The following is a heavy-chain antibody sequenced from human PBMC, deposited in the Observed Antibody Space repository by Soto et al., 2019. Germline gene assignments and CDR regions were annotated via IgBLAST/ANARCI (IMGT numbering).Heavy chain of an antibody. D-gene: IGHD2-15*01. J-gene: IGHJ4*02. CDR2: ISWNTGNI. V-gene: IGHV3-9*01. Sequence: EVQLVESGGGLVQPGRSLRLSCAASGFTFGDYAMHWVRQGPGKGLEWVSSISWNTGNIGYADSVKGRFTISRDNAKNSLYLQMNKVRAEDTALYYCISHSPEDMIRTWGQGTLVTVSS. CDR3: ISHSPEDMIRT. CDR1: GFTFGDYA.